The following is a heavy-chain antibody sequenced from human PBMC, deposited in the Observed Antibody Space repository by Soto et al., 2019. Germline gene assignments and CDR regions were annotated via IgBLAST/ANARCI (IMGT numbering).Heavy chain of an antibody. J-gene: IGHJ6*02. CDR1: GCTFTSYG. CDR3: ARGRRAATKIYYYYGMDV. V-gene: IGHV1-18*04. Sequence: ASVKVSCKASGCTFTSYGISWVRQAPGQGLEWMGWISAYNGNTNYAQKLQGRVTMTTDTSTSTAYMELRSLRSDDTAVYYCARGRRAATKIYYYYGMDVWGQGTTVTVSS. D-gene: IGHD2-15*01. CDR2: ISAYNGNT.